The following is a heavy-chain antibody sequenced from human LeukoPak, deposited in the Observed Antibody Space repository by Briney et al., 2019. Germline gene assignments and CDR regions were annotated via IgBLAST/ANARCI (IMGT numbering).Heavy chain of an antibody. V-gene: IGHV4-4*08. J-gene: IGHJ6*03. CDR2: IYVTGT. CDR3: ASHIGGGIEDMDV. D-gene: IGHD3-16*02. Sequence: SETLSLTCTVSGGSIGTYYWSWIRQSPGKGLEWIGYIYVTGTRYNPYLQSRVTISVDRSRNQFFLKMSSVTAADTALYYCASHIGGGIEDMDVWGKGTKVIVSS. CDR1: GGSIGTYY.